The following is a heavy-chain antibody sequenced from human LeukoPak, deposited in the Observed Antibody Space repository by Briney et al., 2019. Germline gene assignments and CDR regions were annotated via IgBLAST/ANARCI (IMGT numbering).Heavy chain of an antibody. D-gene: IGHD1-20*01. CDR3: TTAGISGTRWYYNGMDV. CDR1: GFSFNNAY. CDR2: IRSKIDGETI. J-gene: IGHJ6*02. Sequence: GGSLRLSCGASGFSFNNAYMSWVRQAPGKGPEWVGLIRSKIDGETIEYAAPVKDRFVISRDGSKNTVYLQMTSLKIEDTAVYYCTTAGISGTRWYYNGMDVWGQGTTVTVSS. V-gene: IGHV3-15*01.